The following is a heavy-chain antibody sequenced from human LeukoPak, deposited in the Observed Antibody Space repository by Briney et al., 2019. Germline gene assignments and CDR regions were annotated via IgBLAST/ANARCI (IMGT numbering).Heavy chain of an antibody. J-gene: IGHJ4*02. CDR2: ISSSSSYI. CDR1: GFTFSSYS. Sequence: GGSLRLSCAASGFTFSSYSMNWVRQAPGKGLEWVSSISSSSSYIYYADSVKGRFTISRDNAKKSLYLQMNSLRAEDTAVYYCAREDDSGSYYELVYWGQGTLVTVSS. CDR3: AREDDSGSYYELVY. D-gene: IGHD1-26*01. V-gene: IGHV3-21*01.